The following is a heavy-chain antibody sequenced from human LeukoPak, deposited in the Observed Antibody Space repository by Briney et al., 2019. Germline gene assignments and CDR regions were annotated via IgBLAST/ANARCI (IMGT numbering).Heavy chain of an antibody. V-gene: IGHV4-34*01. D-gene: IGHD2-15*01. CDR3: ARPLGYCSDSRCPQSWFDP. CDR1: GGSFSGYY. J-gene: IGHJ5*02. Sequence: SETLSLTCAVSGGSFSGYYWTWIRQPSGKGLERIGEINHSGRTNYNPSLKSRVIISVDTSKNQFSLKLNSVTAADTAVYYCARPLGYCSDSRCPQSWFDPWGQGTLVTVSS. CDR2: INHSGRT.